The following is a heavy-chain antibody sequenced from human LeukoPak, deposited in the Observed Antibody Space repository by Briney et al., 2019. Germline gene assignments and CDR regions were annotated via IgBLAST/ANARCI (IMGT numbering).Heavy chain of an antibody. D-gene: IGHD2-2*01. Sequence: GGSLRLSCAVSGFTFSSHGMHWVRQAPDKGLEWVAAISYDGSKQYYADSVKGRFTISRDNSKNTLYLQMDSLRAEDTAVYYCAIDERSSRRYYYYYMDVRGKGTTVTVSS. CDR1: GFTFSSHG. CDR3: AIDERSSRRYYYYYMDV. CDR2: ISYDGSKQ. J-gene: IGHJ6*03. V-gene: IGHV3-30*03.